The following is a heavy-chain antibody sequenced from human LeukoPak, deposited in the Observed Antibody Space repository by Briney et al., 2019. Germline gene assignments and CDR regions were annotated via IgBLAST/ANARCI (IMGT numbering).Heavy chain of an antibody. D-gene: IGHD3-10*01. CDR3: ATGVYHFDY. Sequence: GGSLRLSCAASGFTFSSYWMTWVRQAPGKGLEWVANIREDGGEIYYVDSVKGRFTISRDNSKNSLYLQMNSLRAEDTAVYYCATGVYHFDYWGQGTLVTVSS. CDR1: GFTFSSYW. CDR2: IREDGGEI. J-gene: IGHJ4*02. V-gene: IGHV3-7*01.